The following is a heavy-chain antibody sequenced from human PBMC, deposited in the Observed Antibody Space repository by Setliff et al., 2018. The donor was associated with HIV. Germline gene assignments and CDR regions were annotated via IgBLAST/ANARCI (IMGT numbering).Heavy chain of an antibody. D-gene: IGHD5-12*01. CDR1: GYTFTDYY. V-gene: IGHV1-2*06. Sequence: GASVKVSCKASGYTFTDYYLNWVRQAPGQGLEWLGRINPNSGGTKYAQKFQGRVTMTTDTSTSTAYMELRSLRSDDTAVYYCARDNKVAPLDFWGQGTLVTVSS. J-gene: IGHJ4*02. CDR2: INPNSGGT. CDR3: ARDNKVAPLDF.